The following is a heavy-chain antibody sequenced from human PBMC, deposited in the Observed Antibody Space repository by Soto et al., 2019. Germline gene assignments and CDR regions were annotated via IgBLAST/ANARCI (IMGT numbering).Heavy chain of an antibody. CDR3: ARVHCSSTSCYPGWFDP. J-gene: IGHJ5*02. CDR1: GGTFSSYA. V-gene: IGHV1-69*13. CDR2: IIPIFGTA. Sequence: RASVKVSCKASGGTFSSYAISWVRQAPGQGLEWMGGIIPIFGTANYAQKFQGRVTITADESTSTAYMELSSLRSEDTAVYYCARVHCSSTSCYPGWFDPWGQGTLVTVSS. D-gene: IGHD2-2*01.